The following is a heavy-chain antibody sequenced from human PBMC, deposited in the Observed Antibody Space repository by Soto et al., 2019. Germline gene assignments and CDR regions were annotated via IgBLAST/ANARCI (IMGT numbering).Heavy chain of an antibody. V-gene: IGHV4-59*08. Sequence: SETLSLTCTVSGGSISGYHWNWIRQPPGKGLEWIGCLSNSGSTSNNPSLKSRVTISVDTSKNQFSLKLNSVTAADTAVYYCARRGYMDVWGKGTTVTVSS. CDR3: ARRGYMDV. CDR1: GGSISGYH. CDR2: LSNSGST. J-gene: IGHJ6*03.